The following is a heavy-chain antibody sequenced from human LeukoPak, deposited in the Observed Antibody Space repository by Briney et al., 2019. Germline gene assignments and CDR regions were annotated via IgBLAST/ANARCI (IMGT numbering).Heavy chain of an antibody. CDR3: ARDPYCSSTSCYYENWFDP. CDR2: INPNSGGT. CDR1: GYTFTGYY. Sequence: ASVKVSCKASGYTFTGYYMRWVRQAPGQGLEWMGWINPNSGGTNYAQKFQGRVTMTRDTSISTAYMELSRLRSDDTAVYYCARDPYCSSTSCYYENWFDPWGQGTLVTVSS. V-gene: IGHV1-2*02. J-gene: IGHJ5*02. D-gene: IGHD2-2*01.